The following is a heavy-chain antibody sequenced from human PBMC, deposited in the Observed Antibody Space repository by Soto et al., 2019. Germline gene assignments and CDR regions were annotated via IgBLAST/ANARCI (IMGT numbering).Heavy chain of an antibody. CDR2: IESDGSST. CDR1: GFTFNTYW. CDR3: ARGGGVTGGDY. V-gene: IGHV3-74*01. D-gene: IGHD3-16*01. J-gene: IGHJ4*02. Sequence: EVQLVESGGGLVEPGGSLRLSCAASGFTFNTYWMHWVRQAPGKGLVWVSRIESDGSSTNYADSVKGRFTISRDNAKNTLSLQMNSLRAEDSAMYYCARGGGVTGGDYWGQGTLVTVSS.